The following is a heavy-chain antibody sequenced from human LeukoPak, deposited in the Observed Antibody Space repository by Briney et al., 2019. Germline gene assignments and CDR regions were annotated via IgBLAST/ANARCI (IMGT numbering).Heavy chain of an antibody. V-gene: IGHV4-4*02. CDR2: IYHSGST. D-gene: IGHD3-10*01. CDR3: ARAPARCGSGFYY. J-gene: IGHJ4*02. CDR1: GGSISSSNW. Sequence: SETLSLTCAVSGGSISSSNWWSWVRQPPGKGLEWIGEIYHSGSTNYNPSLKSRVTISVDKSKNQFSLKLSSVTAADTAVYYCARAPARCGSGFYYWGQGTLVTVSS.